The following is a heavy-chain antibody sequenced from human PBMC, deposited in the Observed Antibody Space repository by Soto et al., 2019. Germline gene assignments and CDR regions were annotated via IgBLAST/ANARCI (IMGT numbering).Heavy chain of an antibody. CDR3: ASDQSSLAYCSSTSCYRGSHGMDV. Sequence: ASVKVSCKASGCTFTSYAMHWVRQAPGQRLEWMGWINAGNGNTKYSQRFQGRVTITRDTSASTAYMELSSLRSEDTAVYYCASDQSSLAYCSSTSCYRGSHGMDVWGQGTTVTVSS. CDR2: INAGNGNT. J-gene: IGHJ6*02. CDR1: GCTFTSYA. V-gene: IGHV1-3*01. D-gene: IGHD2-2*02.